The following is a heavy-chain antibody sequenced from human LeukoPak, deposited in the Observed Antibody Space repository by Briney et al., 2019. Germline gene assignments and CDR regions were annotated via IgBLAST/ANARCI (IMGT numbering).Heavy chain of an antibody. CDR3: AKEVSWRVAGTMGLDY. J-gene: IGHJ4*02. V-gene: IGHV3-23*01. D-gene: IGHD6-19*01. Sequence: GGSLRLSCAASGFTSSSYSMNWVRQAPGKGLEWVSTITTRSGSTYYADSVKGRFTISRDNSKNTLYLQMNSLRAEDTAVYYCAKEVSWRVAGTMGLDYWGQGTLVTVSS. CDR1: GFTSSSYS. CDR2: ITTRSGST.